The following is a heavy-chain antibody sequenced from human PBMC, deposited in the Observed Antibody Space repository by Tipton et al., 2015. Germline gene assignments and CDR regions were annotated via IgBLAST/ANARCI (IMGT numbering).Heavy chain of an antibody. Sequence: LRLSCAVSGGSISSSNYYWGWIRQPPGKGLEWIGTIYYSGNTYYNPSLKSRVTISVDTSKNQFSLKLSSVTAADTAVYYCARLPPPELRYFDWLSHFDYWGQGTVVTVSS. CDR2: IYYSGNT. J-gene: IGHJ4*02. V-gene: IGHV4-39*01. D-gene: IGHD3-9*01. CDR1: GGSISSSNYY. CDR3: ARLPPPELRYFDWLSHFDY.